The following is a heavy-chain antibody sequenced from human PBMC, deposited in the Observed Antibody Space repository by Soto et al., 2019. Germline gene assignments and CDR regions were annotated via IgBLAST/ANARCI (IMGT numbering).Heavy chain of an antibody. CDR1: GGTFSSYT. CDR2: IIPILGIA. CDR3: ATHQSFYYDSSGPLDY. J-gene: IGHJ4*02. V-gene: IGHV1-69*02. D-gene: IGHD3-22*01. Sequence: ASVKVSCKASGGTFSSYTISWVRQAPGQGLEWMGRIIPILGIANYAQKFQGRVTITADKSTSTAYMELSSLRSEDTAVYYCATHQSFYYDSSGPLDYWGQGTLVTVSS.